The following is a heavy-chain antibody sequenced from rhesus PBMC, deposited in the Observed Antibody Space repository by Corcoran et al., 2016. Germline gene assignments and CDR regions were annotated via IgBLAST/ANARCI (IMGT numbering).Heavy chain of an antibody. V-gene: IGHV4-165*01. CDR3: ASGGYEDDYGYLFMVNSLDV. CDR2: IRGGGST. CDR1: GGSVCGSW. Sequence: QVQLQQWGEGLVRPLETLSLTCAVSGGSVCGSWCVCIRQRPGKCLEGKGGIRGGGSTNYNPSLKSRVSISIDTSKKQFSLKLSSVTAADTAVYYCASGGYEDDYGYLFMVNSLDVWGRGVLVTVSS. D-gene: IGHD3-9*01. J-gene: IGHJ5-2*02.